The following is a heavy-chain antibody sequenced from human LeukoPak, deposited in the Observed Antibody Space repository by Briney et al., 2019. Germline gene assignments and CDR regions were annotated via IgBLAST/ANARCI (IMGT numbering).Heavy chain of an antibody. J-gene: IGHJ5*02. CDR2: IIPIFGTA. V-gene: IGHV1-69*05. CDR1: GGTFSSYA. Sequence: ASVKVSCKASGGTFSSYAISWVRQAPGQGLEWMGGIIPIFGTANYAQKFQGRVTITTDESTSTAYMELSSLGSEDTAVYYCAILRITMVRGVILGWFDPWGQGTLVTVSS. CDR3: AILRITMVRGVILGWFDP. D-gene: IGHD3-10*01.